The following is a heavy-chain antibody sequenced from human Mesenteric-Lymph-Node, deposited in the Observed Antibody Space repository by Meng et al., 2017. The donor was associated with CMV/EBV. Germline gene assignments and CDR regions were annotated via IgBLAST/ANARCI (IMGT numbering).Heavy chain of an antibody. CDR3: ARGSSVYYGSATYYNVGLYY. D-gene: IGHD3-10*01. V-gene: IGHV7-4-1*02. CDR1: NYA. CDR2: INTKTGNP. J-gene: IGHJ4*02. Sequence: NYAMNWVRRAPGRGLEWMGGINTKTGNPTYAQGFTGRFVFSLDASVSTAYLHITSLKADDTAVYYCARGSSVYYGSATYYNVGLYYWGQGTLVTVSS.